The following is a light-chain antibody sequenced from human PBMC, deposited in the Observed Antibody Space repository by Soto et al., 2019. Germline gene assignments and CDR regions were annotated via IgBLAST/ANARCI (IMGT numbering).Light chain of an antibody. J-gene: IGKJ1*01. CDR2: DAS. CDR1: QSIGNR. Sequence: DTQMTQSPSTLSASVGDRVTITCRASQSIGNRLAWYQQKPGKAPRLLIYDASTLESGVPSRFSGSGSGTEFTLTISSLQPDDFATFYCQQYSDYSWTFGLGTKV. V-gene: IGKV1-5*01. CDR3: QQYSDYSWT.